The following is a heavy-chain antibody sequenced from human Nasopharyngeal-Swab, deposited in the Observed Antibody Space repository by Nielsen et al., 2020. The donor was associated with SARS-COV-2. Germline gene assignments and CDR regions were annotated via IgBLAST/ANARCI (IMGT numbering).Heavy chain of an antibody. CDR1: GFTFDDYA. CDR3: ARGWYYFYY. Sequence: SLKISCAASGFTFDDYAMHWVRQAPGKGLEWVSSISWNSGSIGYADSVKGRFTISRDNAKNSLYLQMNSLRAEDTALYYCARGWYYFYYWGQGTLVTVSS. CDR2: ISWNSGSI. D-gene: IGHD6-19*01. V-gene: IGHV3-9*01. J-gene: IGHJ4*02.